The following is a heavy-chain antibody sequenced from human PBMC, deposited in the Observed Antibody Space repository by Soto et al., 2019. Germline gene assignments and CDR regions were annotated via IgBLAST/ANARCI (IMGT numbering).Heavy chain of an antibody. J-gene: IGHJ6*02. Sequence: SETMSLTCSVSGGSITCHYCSWFRQLPGKGLEWIGEINHSGSTNYNPSLKSRVTISVDTSKNQFSLKLSSVTAADTAVYYCARVSGIYYYGMDVWGQGTTVTVSS. V-gene: IGHV4-34*01. CDR2: INHSGST. D-gene: IGHD3-10*01. CDR3: ARVSGIYYYGMDV. CDR1: GGSITCHY.